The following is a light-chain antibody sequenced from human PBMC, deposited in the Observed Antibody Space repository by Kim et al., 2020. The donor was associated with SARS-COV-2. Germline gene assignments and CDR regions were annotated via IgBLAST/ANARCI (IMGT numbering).Light chain of an antibody. Sequence: GQSVTISFTVTSSDVAGYNFVSWYQQHPGKAPYLVIYVVSKRPSGVPDRFSGSKSGNTASLTVSGLQSENEADFYCNSSAGNNHWVFGVGTQLTVL. V-gene: IGLV2-8*01. CDR1: SSDVAGYNF. J-gene: IGLJ3*02. CDR2: VVS. CDR3: NSSAGNNHWV.